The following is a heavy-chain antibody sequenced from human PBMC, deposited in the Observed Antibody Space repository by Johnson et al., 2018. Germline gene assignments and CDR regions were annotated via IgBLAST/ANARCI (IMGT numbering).Heavy chain of an antibody. CDR3: ARDGGDGGRSRYSNQFDP. D-gene: IGHD2-15*01. Sequence: QVQLVQSGGGVVQPGRSMRLSCAASGFTFSSYGMHWVRQAPGKGLEWVAVIWYDGSNKYYADSVKGRFTISRDNSKNTLYLQMNSLRDGDTAGYYCARDGGDGGRSRYSNQFDPWAQGTLVTVSS. J-gene: IGHJ5*02. CDR1: GFTFSSYG. V-gene: IGHV3-33*01. CDR2: IWYDGSNK.